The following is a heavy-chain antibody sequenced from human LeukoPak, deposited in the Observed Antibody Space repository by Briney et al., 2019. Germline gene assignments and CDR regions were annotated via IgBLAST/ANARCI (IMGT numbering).Heavy chain of an antibody. CDR3: ARDAAGPFDY. V-gene: IGHV3-48*04. CDR1: GFTFSSYA. J-gene: IGHJ4*02. CDR2: ISSSSSTI. Sequence: GGSLRLSCAASGFTFSSYAMSWVRQAPGKGLEWVSYISSSSSTIYYADSVKGRFTISRDNAKNSLYLQMNGLRAEDTAVYYCARDAAGPFDYWGQGTLVTVSS. D-gene: IGHD1-14*01.